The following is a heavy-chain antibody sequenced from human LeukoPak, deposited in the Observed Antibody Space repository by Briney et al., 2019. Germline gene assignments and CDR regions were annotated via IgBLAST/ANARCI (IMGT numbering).Heavy chain of an antibody. J-gene: IGHJ5*02. CDR3: ARVPGGSYWGGDYNWFDP. D-gene: IGHD1-26*01. V-gene: IGHV3-21*01. Sequence: GGSLRLSCAASGFTFSSYSMNWVRQAPGKGLEWVSSISSSSSYIYYADSVKGRFTISRDNAKNSLYLQMNSLRAEDTDVYYCARVPGGSYWGGDYNWFDPWGQGTLVTVSS. CDR2: ISSSSSYI. CDR1: GFTFSSYS.